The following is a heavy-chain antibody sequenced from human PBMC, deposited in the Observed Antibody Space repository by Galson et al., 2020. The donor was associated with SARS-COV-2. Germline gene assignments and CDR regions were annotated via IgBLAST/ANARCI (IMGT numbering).Heavy chain of an antibody. CDR3: ARIRLGDYVWGSYRYAAFDY. J-gene: IGHJ4*02. Sequence: SGPTLVKPTQTLTLTCTFSGFSLSTSGMCVSWIRQPPGKALEWLALIDWDDDKYYRTSLKTRLTISKDTSKNQVVLTMTNMDPVDTATYYCARIRLGDYVWGSYRYAAFDYWGQGTLVTVSS. D-gene: IGHD3-16*02. V-gene: IGHV2-70*01. CDR2: IDWDDDK. CDR1: GFSLSTSGMC.